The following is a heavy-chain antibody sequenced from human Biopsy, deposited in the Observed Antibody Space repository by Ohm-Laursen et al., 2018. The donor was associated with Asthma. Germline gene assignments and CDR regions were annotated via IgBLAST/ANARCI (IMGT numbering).Heavy chain of an antibody. D-gene: IGHD3-16*01. CDR2: IYYIGST. V-gene: IGHV4-30-4*02. Sequence: SDTLALTCTVSGGSISSGALYWRWVRQPPWKGLEWIGYIYYIGSTYYNPSLKSRVAISLDTSKNQFSLKLSSVTAADTAVYFCARRGGVRRYFDYWGQGTLVTVSS. J-gene: IGHJ4*02. CDR3: ARRGGVRRYFDY. CDR1: GGSISSGALY.